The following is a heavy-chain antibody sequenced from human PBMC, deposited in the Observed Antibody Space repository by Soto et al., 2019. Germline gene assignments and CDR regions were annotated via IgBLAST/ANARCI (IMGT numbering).Heavy chain of an antibody. CDR3: ASDRFRGTYYLRGVTYFFEE. J-gene: IGHJ4*02. CDR2: IKQDESEK. Sequence: GGSLRLSCVTYGLTFTDYWMSWVRQAPGKGLEWVANIKQDESEKNYLDSVKGRFTISRDNAKNSLYLQMNSLRAEDTAVSYCASDRFRGTYYLRGVTYFFEEWGQGAPVTVPS. D-gene: IGHD1-26*01. CDR1: GLTFTDYW. V-gene: IGHV3-7*03.